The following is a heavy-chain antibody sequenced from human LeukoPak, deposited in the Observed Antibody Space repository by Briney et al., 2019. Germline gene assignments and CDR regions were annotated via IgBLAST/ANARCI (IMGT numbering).Heavy chain of an antibody. CDR3: ARPAAAAGTSAFAI. CDR1: GGSISSYY. V-gene: IGHV4-59*01. J-gene: IGHJ3*02. Sequence: SETLSLTCTISGGSISSYYWSWIRQPPGKGLEWIGDIYYNGSTNYNPSLKGRVTISVDTSKNQFSLKLRYVTAADTAVYYCARPAAAAGTSAFAIWGQGTMVTVSS. CDR2: IYYNGST. D-gene: IGHD6-13*01.